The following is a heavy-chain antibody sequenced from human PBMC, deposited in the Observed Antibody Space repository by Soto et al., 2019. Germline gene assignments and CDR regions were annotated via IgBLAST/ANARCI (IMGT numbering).Heavy chain of an antibody. CDR3: ARVYERRGSGWYSAFDI. Sequence: PGGSLRLSCAASGFTFSSSGIHWVRQAPGKGLEWVAVISYDGSNKYYADSVKGRFTISRDNSKNTLYLQMNSLRAEDTAVYYCARVYERRGSGWYSAFDIWGQGTMVTVSS. J-gene: IGHJ3*02. V-gene: IGHV3-30*03. CDR2: ISYDGSNK. D-gene: IGHD6-19*01. CDR1: GFTFSSSG.